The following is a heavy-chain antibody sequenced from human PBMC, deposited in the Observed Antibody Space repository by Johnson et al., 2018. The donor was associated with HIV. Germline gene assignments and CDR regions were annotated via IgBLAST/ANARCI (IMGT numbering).Heavy chain of an antibody. CDR3: AKDRYSLTRDTFDI. CDR2: IRYDGSNK. D-gene: IGHD2-21*01. CDR1: GFIFSSYG. J-gene: IGHJ3*02. Sequence: QVQLVESGGGVVQPGRSRRLSCAASGFIFSSYGMHWVRQAPGKGLEWVAFIRYDGSNKYYAESVQGRFNISRDNPKNTLYLQMNSLRAEDTAVYYCAKDRYSLTRDTFDIWGQGTMVTVSS. V-gene: IGHV3-30*02.